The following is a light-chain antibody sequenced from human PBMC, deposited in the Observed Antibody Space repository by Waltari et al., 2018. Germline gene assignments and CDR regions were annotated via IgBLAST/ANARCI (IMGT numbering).Light chain of an antibody. CDR1: QRISRN. J-gene: IGKJ2*01. V-gene: IGKV3-15*01. CDR2: GAS. CDR3: QQYNNWRT. Sequence: EILMTQSPATLSVSPGERATLSCRAWQRISRNLAWYQQQPGQAPRLLIYGASTRATGIPASISGSGSGTEFTLTISSLQSEDFAVYYCQQYNNWRTFGQGTKLEIK.